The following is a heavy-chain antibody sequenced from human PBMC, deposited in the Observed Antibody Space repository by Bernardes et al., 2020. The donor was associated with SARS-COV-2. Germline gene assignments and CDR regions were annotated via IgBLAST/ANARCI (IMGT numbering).Heavy chain of an antibody. CDR1: GGSLRGNY. Sequence: SETLSLTCTVSGGSLRGNYWAWIPQPPGKGLEWIGEVDHSGDTSYNASLKSRVIISAATSENQFSLRMTSVTAADTAMYYCARVSMKYQLPRHFDLWGQGTLVTVSS. D-gene: IGHD2-2*01. CDR3: ARVSMKYQLPRHFDL. V-gene: IGHV4-34*01. J-gene: IGHJ4*02. CDR2: VDHSGDT.